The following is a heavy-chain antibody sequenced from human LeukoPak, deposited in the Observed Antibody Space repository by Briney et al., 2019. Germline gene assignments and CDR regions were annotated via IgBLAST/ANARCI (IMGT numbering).Heavy chain of an antibody. CDR2: ISSSSSYI. J-gene: IGHJ4*02. D-gene: IGHD3-22*01. Sequence: GGSLRLSCAASGFTFSSYSMNWVRQASGKGLEWVSSISSSSSYIYYADSVKGRFTISRDNAKNSLYLQMNSLRAEDTAVYYCAIRDSSGYYYNPYYFDYWGQGTLVTVSS. CDR1: GFTFSSYS. CDR3: AIRDSSGYYYNPYYFDY. V-gene: IGHV3-21*04.